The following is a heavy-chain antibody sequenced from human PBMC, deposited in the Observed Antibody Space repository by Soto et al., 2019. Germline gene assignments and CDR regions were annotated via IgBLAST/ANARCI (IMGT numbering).Heavy chain of an antibody. Sequence: QLQLQESGSGLVKPSQTLSLTCAVSGGSISSGGYSWSWIRQPPGKGLEWIGYIYHSGCTYYNPSLKSRVTISVERSKNQFSLKLGSVTATDTAVYYCAAPGMLTRYYWGQGSLVIVSS. V-gene: IGHV4-30-2*01. CDR1: GGSISSGGYS. J-gene: IGHJ4*02. CDR2: IYHSGCT. D-gene: IGHD2-8*01. CDR3: AAPGMLTRYY.